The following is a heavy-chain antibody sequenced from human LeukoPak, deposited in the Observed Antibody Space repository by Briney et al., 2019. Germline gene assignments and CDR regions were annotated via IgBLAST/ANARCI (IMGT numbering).Heavy chain of an antibody. Sequence: GRSLRLSCAASGFTFSSYAMHWVRQAPGKALEWVAVISYDGSNKYYADSVKGRFTISRDNSKNTLYLQMNSLRAEDTAVYYCARDDNYYGSGSPLDYWGQGTLVTVSS. V-gene: IGHV3-30*04. D-gene: IGHD3-10*01. J-gene: IGHJ4*02. CDR2: ISYDGSNK. CDR3: ARDDNYYGSGSPLDY. CDR1: GFTFSSYA.